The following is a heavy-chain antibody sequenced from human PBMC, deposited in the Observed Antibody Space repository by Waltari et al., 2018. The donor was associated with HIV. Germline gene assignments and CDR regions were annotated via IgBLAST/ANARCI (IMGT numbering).Heavy chain of an antibody. CDR3: ARVGDRGPSIYNYFGP. V-gene: IGHV3-30*04. Sequence: QVQLVESGGGVVQPGRSLRLSCAASGFTFNTYTMHWVRQAPGKGLEWVAVISYDGTNIFYADSVKGRFTISRDNSKNTVYLQMNSLRAEDTAVYSCARVGDRGPSIYNYFGPWGQGTLVTVSS. D-gene: IGHD3-16*01. CDR1: GFTFNTYT. CDR2: ISYDGTNI. J-gene: IGHJ5*02.